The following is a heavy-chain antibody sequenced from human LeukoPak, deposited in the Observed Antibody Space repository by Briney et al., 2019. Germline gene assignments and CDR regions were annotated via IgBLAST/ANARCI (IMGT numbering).Heavy chain of an antibody. Sequence: GGSLRLSCAASGFTFSSYWMSWVRQAPGEGLEWVATIKQDGSEKYYVDSVKGRFTISRDNAKNSLYLQMNSLRAEDTAVYYCTRDLGGTNYYYYYMDVWGKGTTVTVSS. V-gene: IGHV3-7*01. CDR3: TRDLGGTNYYYYYMDV. J-gene: IGHJ6*03. D-gene: IGHD1-1*01. CDR1: GFTFSSYW. CDR2: IKQDGSEK.